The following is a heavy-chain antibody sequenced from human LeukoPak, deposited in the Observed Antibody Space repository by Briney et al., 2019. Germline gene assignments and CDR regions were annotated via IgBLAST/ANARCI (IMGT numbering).Heavy chain of an antibody. CDR3: ARERGIGKYYGSGSYSTFRGSYMDV. CDR1: GGSFSGYY. J-gene: IGHJ6*03. Sequence: PSETLSPTCAVYGGSFSGYYWSWIRQPPGKGLEWIGEINHSGSTNYNPSLKSRVTISVDTSKNQFSLKLSSVTAADTAVYYCARERGIGKYYGSGSYSTFRGSYMDVWGKGTTVTVSS. V-gene: IGHV4-34*01. D-gene: IGHD3-10*01. CDR2: INHSGST.